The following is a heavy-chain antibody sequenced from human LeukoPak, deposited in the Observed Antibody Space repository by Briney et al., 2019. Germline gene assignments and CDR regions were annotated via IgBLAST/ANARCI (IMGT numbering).Heavy chain of an antibody. D-gene: IGHD6-6*01. Sequence: SETLSLTCSVSGGSSTNYYWSWIRQPPGKGLEWIGYIYFSGSTDYNPSLKSRVTISVDTSKNQFSLKLSSVTAADTAVYYCARSEYSSSSGHFDYWGQGTLVTVSS. J-gene: IGHJ4*02. CDR3: ARSEYSSSSGHFDY. V-gene: IGHV4-59*08. CDR2: IYFSGST. CDR1: GGSSTNYY.